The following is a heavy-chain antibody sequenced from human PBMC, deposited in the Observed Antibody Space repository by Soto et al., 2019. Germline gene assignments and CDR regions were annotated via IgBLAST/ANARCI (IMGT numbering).Heavy chain of an antibody. CDR1: GGTFSSYA. D-gene: IGHD1-7*01. V-gene: IGHV1-69*13. J-gene: IGHJ6*02. Sequence: SVKVSCKASGGTFSSYAISWVRQAPGQGLEWMGGIIPIFGTANYAQKFQGRVTITADESTSTAYMELSSLRSEDTAVYYCASCITGTTCYYYGMGVWGQGTTVAVSS. CDR2: IIPIFGTA. CDR3: ASCITGTTCYYYGMGV.